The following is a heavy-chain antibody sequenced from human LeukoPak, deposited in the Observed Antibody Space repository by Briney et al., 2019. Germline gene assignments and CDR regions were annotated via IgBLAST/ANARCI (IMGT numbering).Heavy chain of an antibody. CDR1: GASISGFY. CDR3: ASGRDQLTYCQY. CDR2: IYNSGST. J-gene: IGHJ1*01. D-gene: IGHD4/OR15-4a*01. V-gene: IGHV4-59*01. Sequence: SETLSLTCTVSGASISGFYWTWIRQPPGEGLEWSGYIYNSGSTNYNPSLMSRVTMSVDTSKNQFSLKVTSVTPADTAVYYCASGRDQLTYCQYWGQGTLATVSS.